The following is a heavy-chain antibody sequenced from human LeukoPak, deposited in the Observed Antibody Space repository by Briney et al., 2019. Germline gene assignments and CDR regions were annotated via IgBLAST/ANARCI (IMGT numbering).Heavy chain of an antibody. D-gene: IGHD6-19*01. V-gene: IGHV3-23*01. CDR1: GFTFSSYA. CDR2: ISGSGGST. J-gene: IGHJ4*02. CDR3: AKGTLRIAVAGAVDY. Sequence: GGSLRLSCAASGFTFSSYAMSWVRQAPGKGLEWVSAISGSGGSTYYADSVKGRFTISRDNSKNTLYPQMNSLRAEDTAVYYCAKGTLRIAVAGAVDYWGQGTLVTVSS.